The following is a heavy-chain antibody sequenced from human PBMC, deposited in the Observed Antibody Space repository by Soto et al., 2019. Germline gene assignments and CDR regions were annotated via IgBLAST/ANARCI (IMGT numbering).Heavy chain of an antibody. V-gene: IGHV1-2*04. J-gene: IGHJ6*03. Sequence: EASVKVSCKASGYSFTDYHIHWVRQAPGQGLEWLGRINPKSGGTSTAQKFQGWVTMTRDRSISTVYMELTRLRSDDTAVYFCARGHSTDCSNGVCSFFYNHDMDVWG. CDR2: INPKSGGT. D-gene: IGHD2-8*01. CDR3: ARGHSTDCSNGVCSFFYNHDMDV. CDR1: GYSFTDYH.